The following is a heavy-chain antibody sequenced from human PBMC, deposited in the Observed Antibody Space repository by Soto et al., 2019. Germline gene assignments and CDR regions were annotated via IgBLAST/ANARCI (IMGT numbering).Heavy chain of an antibody. CDR3: ARGYSYDSSGYHPFDY. Sequence: QVQLQESGPGLVKPSQTLSLTCTVSGDSISSANHFWTWIRQPPGKGLEWIGYIFYSGSTYYNPSLKSRLTILVDTSKNQFSLELSSVTAADTAVYYCARGYSYDSSGYHPFDYWGQGTLVTVSS. CDR1: GDSISSANHF. CDR2: IFYSGST. V-gene: IGHV4-30-4*01. J-gene: IGHJ4*02. D-gene: IGHD3-22*01.